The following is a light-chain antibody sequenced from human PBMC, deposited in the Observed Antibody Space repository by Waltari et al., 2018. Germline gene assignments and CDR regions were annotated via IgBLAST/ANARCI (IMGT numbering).Light chain of an antibody. Sequence: QSVLTQPPSVSGAPGQRVTISCTGSGSNIRAGSDVHWYQQLPGKAPKLLIYGTSTRPLGVPDRYFGSQSGTSASLAITGLQAEDEADYYCQSYDTSLSVVFGGGTKLTVL. V-gene: IGLV1-40*01. J-gene: IGLJ2*01. CDR1: GSNIRAGSD. CDR3: QSYDTSLSVV. CDR2: GTS.